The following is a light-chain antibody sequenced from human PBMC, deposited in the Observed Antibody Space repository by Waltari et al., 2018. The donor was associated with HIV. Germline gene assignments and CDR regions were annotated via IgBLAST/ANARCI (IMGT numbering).Light chain of an antibody. Sequence: QSVLTQPPSASGTPGQRVTISCSGSSSKIGRNTVNWYQQLPGTAPKLLIYSNNQRPSGVPDRFSGSKSGTSASLASSGLQSEDEADYYCAAWDDSLNGPVFGGGTKLTVL. CDR3: AAWDDSLNGPV. CDR1: SSKIGRNT. J-gene: IGLJ2*01. CDR2: SNN. V-gene: IGLV1-44*01.